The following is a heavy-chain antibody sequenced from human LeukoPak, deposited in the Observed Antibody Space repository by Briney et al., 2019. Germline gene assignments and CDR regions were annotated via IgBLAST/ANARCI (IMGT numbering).Heavy chain of an antibody. J-gene: IGHJ4*02. V-gene: IGHV3-21*04. CDR3: ASVTNYWPIDY. Sequence: GGSLRLSCAASGFTFSSYEMNWVRQAPGRGLEWVSSISSNSAYIYYADSVRGRFTISRDNAKNSLYLQMNSLRVEDTALYYCASVTNYWPIDYWGQGTLVTVSS. D-gene: IGHD4-17*01. CDR1: GFTFSSYE. CDR2: ISSNSAYI.